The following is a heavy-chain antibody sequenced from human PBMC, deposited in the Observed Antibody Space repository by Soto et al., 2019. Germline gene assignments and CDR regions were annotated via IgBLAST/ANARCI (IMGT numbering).Heavy chain of an antibody. J-gene: IGHJ2*01. CDR3: ARTIVAAGGRRYFDL. D-gene: IGHD6-13*01. Sequence: GGSLRLSCAASGFTFSDYYMSWIRQAPGKGLEWVSYINSSSSYTNYADSVKGRFTISRDNAKNSLYLQMNSLRAEDTAVYYCARTIVAAGGRRYFDLWGRGTLVTVSS. CDR1: GFTFSDYY. CDR2: INSSSSYT. V-gene: IGHV3-11*03.